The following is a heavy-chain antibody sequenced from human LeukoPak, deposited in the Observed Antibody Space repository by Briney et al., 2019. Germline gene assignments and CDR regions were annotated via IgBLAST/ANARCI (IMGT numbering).Heavy chain of an antibody. D-gene: IGHD1-1*01. V-gene: IGHV3-48*03. CDR2: ISSSGSTI. Sequence: GGSLRLSCAASGFTFSSYEMNWVRQAPGKGLEWVSYISSSGSTIYYADSVKGRFTISRDNAKNSLYLQMNSLRAEDTAVYYCARDGLNWDDGTYFFDYWGQGTLVTVSS. J-gene: IGHJ4*02. CDR1: GFTFSSYE. CDR3: ARDGLNWDDGTYFFDY.